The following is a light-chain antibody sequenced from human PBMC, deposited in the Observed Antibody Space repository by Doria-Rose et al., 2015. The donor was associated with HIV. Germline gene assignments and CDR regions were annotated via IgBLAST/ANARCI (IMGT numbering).Light chain of an antibody. CDR2: DGC. V-gene: IGKV3-20*01. Sequence: EIVMTQSPGTLSLSPGERATLSCRASQSFSSTYLAWYPQKPGQAPSLLIYDGCTRATGVPDRFSASGSGTDFTLTINRLEPEDFALYYCHQYGTSWTFGQGTKVEI. CDR3: HQYGTSWT. CDR1: QSFSSTY. J-gene: IGKJ1*01.